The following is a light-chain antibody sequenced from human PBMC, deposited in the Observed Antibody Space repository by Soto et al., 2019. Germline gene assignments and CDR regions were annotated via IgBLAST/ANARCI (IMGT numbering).Light chain of an antibody. CDR2: DAS. CDR3: QQYNSYPYT. CDR1: QRISTW. J-gene: IGKJ2*01. Sequence: DIQMTQSPSILSASVEDRVTITCRASQRISTWLAWYQQKTGKAPKLLIYDASSLESGVPSRFSGSGSGTDFTLTISSLQPDDFATYYCQQYNSYPYTFGQGTKVEIK. V-gene: IGKV1-5*01.